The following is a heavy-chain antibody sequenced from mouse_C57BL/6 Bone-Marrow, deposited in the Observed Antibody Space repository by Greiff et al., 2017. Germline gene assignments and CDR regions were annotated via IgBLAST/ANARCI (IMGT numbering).Heavy chain of an antibody. CDR2: IRSKSNNYAT. CDR1: GFSFNTYA. CDR3: VRPAYYSNYDWFAY. V-gene: IGHV10-1*01. D-gene: IGHD2-5*01. J-gene: IGHJ3*01. Sequence: EVKLVESGGGLVQPKGSLKLSCAASGFSFNTYAMNWVRQAPGKGLEWVARIRSKSNNYATYYADSVKDRFTISRDDSESMLYLQMNNLKTEDTAMYYCVRPAYYSNYDWFAYWGQGTLVTVSA.